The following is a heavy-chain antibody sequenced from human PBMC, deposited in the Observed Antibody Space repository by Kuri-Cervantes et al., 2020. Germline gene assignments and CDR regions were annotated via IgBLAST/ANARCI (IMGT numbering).Heavy chain of an antibody. J-gene: IGHJ6*03. CDR2: INHSGST. D-gene: IGHD6-19*01. CDR3: ARDLVGLAVADSWYYYYMDV. CDR1: GGSFSGYY. Sequence: SQTLSLTCAVYGGSFSGYYWSWIRQPPGKGLEWIGEINHSGSTNYNPSLKSRVTISVDTSKNQFSLKLSSVTAADTAVYYCARDLVGLAVADSWYYYYMDVWGKGTTVTVSS. V-gene: IGHV4-34*01.